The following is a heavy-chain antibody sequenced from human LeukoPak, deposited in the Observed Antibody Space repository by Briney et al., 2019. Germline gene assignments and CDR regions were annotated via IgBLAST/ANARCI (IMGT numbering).Heavy chain of an antibody. Sequence: SETLSLTCTVSGGSISSSSYYWGWIRQPPGKGLEWIGSIYYSGSTYYNPSLKSRVTISVDTSKNQFSLKLSSVTAADTAVYYCARDVVVVTAINLGFDYWGQGTLVTVSS. D-gene: IGHD2-21*02. CDR2: IYYSGST. CDR1: GGSISSSSYY. J-gene: IGHJ4*02. CDR3: ARDVVVVTAINLGFDY. V-gene: IGHV4-39*07.